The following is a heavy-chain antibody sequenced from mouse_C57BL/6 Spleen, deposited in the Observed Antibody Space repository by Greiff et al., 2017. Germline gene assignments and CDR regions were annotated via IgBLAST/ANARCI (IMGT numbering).Heavy chain of an antibody. V-gene: IGHV1-50*01. CDR2: IDPSDCYT. CDR3: VRGDYGTKDWYFDG. CDR1: GYTFTSYW. Sequence: QVQLQQPGAELVKPGASVKLSCKASGYTFTSYWMQWVKQRPGQGLEWIGEIDPSDCYTNSNQKFKSKATLTVDPSSSPAYMQLSSLTSEDSAVYYGVRGDYGTKDWYFDGWGTGTTVTVSS. J-gene: IGHJ1*03. D-gene: IGHD1-1*01.